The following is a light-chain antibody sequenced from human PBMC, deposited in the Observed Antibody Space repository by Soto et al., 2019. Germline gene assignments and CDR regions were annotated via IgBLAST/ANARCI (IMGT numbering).Light chain of an antibody. CDR2: GAT. J-gene: IGKJ1*01. Sequence: DIQMTQSPSPLSASVGDRVTITCWASQSINSYLNWYQHKPGKAPTLLISGATSLHSGVPSRFSGSGYGTDFTLTISSFQPEDFATYYCQQCFSPPWTFGHGTKVDFK. V-gene: IGKV1-39*01. CDR3: QQCFSPPWT. CDR1: QSINSY.